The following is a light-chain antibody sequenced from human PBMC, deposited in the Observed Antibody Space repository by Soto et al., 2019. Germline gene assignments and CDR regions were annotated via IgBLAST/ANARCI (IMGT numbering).Light chain of an antibody. Sequence: IVMTQSPATLSLSPGERATLSCRASQNIENYLAWYQQKPGQAPRLLIYDTSNRATGIPARFSGSGSGTEFTLTISSLQSEDFAVYYCQQYNNWPMYTFGQGTKLEIK. V-gene: IGKV3D-15*01. CDR2: DTS. CDR3: QQYNNWPMYT. CDR1: QNIENY. J-gene: IGKJ2*01.